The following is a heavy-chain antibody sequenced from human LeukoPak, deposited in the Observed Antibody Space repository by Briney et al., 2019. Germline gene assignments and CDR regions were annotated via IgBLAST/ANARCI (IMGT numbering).Heavy chain of an antibody. CDR2: IYYSGST. CDR3: ASSNILTGLKLYYFDY. CDR1: GGSISSYY. J-gene: IGHJ4*02. V-gene: IGHV4-59*01. Sequence: PSETLSLTCTVSGGSISSYYWSWIRQPPGKGLEWIGYIYYSGSTNYNPSLKSRVTISVDTSKNQFSLKLSSVTAADTAVYYCASSNILTGLKLYYFDYWGQGTLVTVSS. D-gene: IGHD3-9*01.